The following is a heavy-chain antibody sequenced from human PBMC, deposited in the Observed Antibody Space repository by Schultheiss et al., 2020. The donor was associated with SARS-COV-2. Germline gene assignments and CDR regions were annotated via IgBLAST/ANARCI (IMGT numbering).Heavy chain of an antibody. J-gene: IGHJ6*02. CDR3: AKGGDYGGNSGLYYYYGMDV. CDR1: GYTFTSYG. V-gene: IGHV1-2*06. Sequence: ASVKVSCKASGYTFTSYGISWVRQAPGQGLEWMGRINPNSGGTNYAQKFQGRVTMTRDTSISTAYMELSRLRSDDTAVYYCAKGGDYGGNSGLYYYYGMDVWGQGTTVTVSS. D-gene: IGHD4-23*01. CDR2: INPNSGGT.